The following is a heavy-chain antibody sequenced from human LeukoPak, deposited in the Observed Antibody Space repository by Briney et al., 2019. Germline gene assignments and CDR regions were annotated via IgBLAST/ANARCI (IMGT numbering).Heavy chain of an antibody. V-gene: IGHV5-51*01. Sequence: GESLQISCKGSGYDFTTYWIGWVRQMPGKGLEWMGVIYPADSDTTYSPSFQGQVTISADKSISTAYLQWSSLKASDTAMYYCARRRDERGYKDIFDIWGQGTMVTVSS. CDR3: ARRRDERGYKDIFDI. CDR1: GYDFTTYW. CDR2: IYPADSDT. J-gene: IGHJ3*02. D-gene: IGHD5-18*01.